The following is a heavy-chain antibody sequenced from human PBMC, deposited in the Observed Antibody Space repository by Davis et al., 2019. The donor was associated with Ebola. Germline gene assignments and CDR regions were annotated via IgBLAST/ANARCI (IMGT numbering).Heavy chain of an antibody. CDR2: IYYSGST. J-gene: IGHJ4*02. CDR3: ASSYEY. CDR1: GGSFSSYY. Sequence: SETLSLTCAVYGGSFSSYYWGWIRQPPGKGLEWIGSIYYSGSTYYNPSLKSRVTISVDTSKNQFSLKLSSVTAAGTAVYYCASSYEYWGQGTLVTVSS. V-gene: IGHV4-39*01.